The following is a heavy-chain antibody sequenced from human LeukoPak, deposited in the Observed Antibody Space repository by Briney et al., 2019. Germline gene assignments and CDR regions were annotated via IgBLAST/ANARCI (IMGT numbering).Heavy chain of an antibody. CDR1: GYSFTSYW. J-gene: IGHJ4*02. CDR3: ARSDKIQLWLTAFDY. D-gene: IGHD5-18*01. CDR2: IYPGDSDT. Sequence: GESLKISCKGSGYSFTSYWIGWVRQMPGKGLEWMGIIYPGDSDTRYSPSFQGQVTISADKSISTAYLQWSSLKASDTAMYYCARSDKIQLWLTAFDYWGQGTLVTVSS. V-gene: IGHV5-51*01.